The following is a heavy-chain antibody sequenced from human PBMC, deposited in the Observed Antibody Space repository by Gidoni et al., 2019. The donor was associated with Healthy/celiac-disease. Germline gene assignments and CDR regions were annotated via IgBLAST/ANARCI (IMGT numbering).Heavy chain of an antibody. CDR3: ARQGGGSYDWYFDL. J-gene: IGHJ2*01. CDR1: GGSISSSSYY. CDR2: IYYSGST. Sequence: QLQLQESGPGLVKPSETLSLTCTVSGGSISSSSYYWGWIRQPPGKGLEWIGSIYYSGSTYYNPSLKSRVTISVDTSKNQFSLKLSSVTAADTAVYYCARQGGGSYDWYFDLWGRGTLVTVSS. D-gene: IGHD1-26*01. V-gene: IGHV4-39*01.